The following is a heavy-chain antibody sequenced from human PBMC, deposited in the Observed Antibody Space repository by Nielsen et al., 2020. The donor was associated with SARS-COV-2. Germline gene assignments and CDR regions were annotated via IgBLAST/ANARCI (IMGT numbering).Heavy chain of an antibody. D-gene: IGHD2-2*02. Sequence: SETLSLTCTVSGGSISSYYWSWIRQPPGKGLEWIGYIYYSGSTNYNPPLKSRVTISVDTSKNQFSLKLSSVTAADTAVYYCARVGLGDCSSTSCYSAFDIWGQGTMVTVSS. J-gene: IGHJ3*02. V-gene: IGHV4-59*01. CDR3: ARVGLGDCSSTSCYSAFDI. CDR2: IYYSGST. CDR1: GGSISSYY.